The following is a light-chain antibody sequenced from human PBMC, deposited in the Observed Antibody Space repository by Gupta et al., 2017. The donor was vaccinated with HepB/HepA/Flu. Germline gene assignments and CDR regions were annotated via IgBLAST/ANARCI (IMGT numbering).Light chain of an antibody. CDR1: RLEYKY. CDR3: QAWDSSSDAS. V-gene: IGLV3-1*01. J-gene: IGLJ2*01. Sequence: SYGLTQSPSVSVSPGQAASITCSGERLEYKYVCWYHQRAGQSPVVVIFQDDRRPPGIPERFFGSKSGNTATLTISGTQAIDEADYCCQAWDSSSDASFGGGTKVTV. CDR2: QDD.